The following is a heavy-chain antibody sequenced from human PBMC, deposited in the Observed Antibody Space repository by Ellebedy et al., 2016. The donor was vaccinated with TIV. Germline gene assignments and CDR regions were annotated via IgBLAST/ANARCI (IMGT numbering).Heavy chain of an antibody. CDR2: VFSGDSTT. Sequence: GESLKISCEHSGYTFSSYWFGWVRQMPGKGLEWIGIVFSGDSTTRYSPSFQGHVTISADKSFTTAYLPWSSLEASYTAIYFCGTYIHGSHHINNWGQGTLVTVSS. V-gene: IGHV5-51*01. J-gene: IGHJ4*02. CDR1: GYTFSSYW. D-gene: IGHD5-18*01. CDR3: GTYIHGSHHINN.